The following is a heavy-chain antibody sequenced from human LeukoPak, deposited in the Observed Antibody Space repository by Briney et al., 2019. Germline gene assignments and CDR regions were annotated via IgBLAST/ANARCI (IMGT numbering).Heavy chain of an antibody. V-gene: IGHV3-74*01. CDR3: ARVSELVLRGPFDP. CDR1: GFTFSSYW. J-gene: IGHJ5*02. D-gene: IGHD2-8*01. CDR2: INSDGSST. Sequence: GGSLRLSCAASGFTFSSYWMHWVRQAPGKGLVWVSRINSDGSSTNYADSVKGRFTISRDNAKNTLYLQMNSLRAEDTAVYYCARVSELVLRGPFDPWGQGTLVTVSS.